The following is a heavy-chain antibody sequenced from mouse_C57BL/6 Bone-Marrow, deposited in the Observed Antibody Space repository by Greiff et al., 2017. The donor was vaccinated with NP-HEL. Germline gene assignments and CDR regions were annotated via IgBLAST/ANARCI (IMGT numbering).Heavy chain of an antibody. J-gene: IGHJ4*01. D-gene: IGHD1-1*01. V-gene: IGHV1-54*01. CDR3: ARFYYGSSYPFGDY. CDR1: GYAFTNYL. Sequence: VQLQQSGAELVRPGTSVKVSCKASGYAFTNYLIEWVKQRPGQGLEWIGVINPGSGGTNYNEKFKGKATLTADKSSSTAYMQLSSLTSEDSAVYVCARFYYGSSYPFGDYWGQGTSVTVSS. CDR2: INPGSGGT.